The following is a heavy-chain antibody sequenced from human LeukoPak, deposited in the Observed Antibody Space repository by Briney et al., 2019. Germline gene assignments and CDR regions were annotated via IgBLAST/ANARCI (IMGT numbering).Heavy chain of an antibody. Sequence: GGSLRLSCAASGFTFSNTWMNWVRQAPGKGLEWVSVITGSGSSTSYADSVKGRFTMSRDNSKNTLYLQMNSLRGDDTAVYYCAKARWSYSFDYWGQGTLVTVSS. V-gene: IGHV3-23*01. D-gene: IGHD1-26*01. CDR1: GFTFSNTW. J-gene: IGHJ4*02. CDR3: AKARWSYSFDY. CDR2: ITGSGSST.